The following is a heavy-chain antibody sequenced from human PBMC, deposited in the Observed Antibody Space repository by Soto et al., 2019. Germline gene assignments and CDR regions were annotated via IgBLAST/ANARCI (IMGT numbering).Heavy chain of an antibody. CDR2: IIPIFGTA. Sequence: EASVKVSCKASGGTFSSYAISWVRQAPGQGLEWMGGIIPIFGTANYAQKFQGRVTITADESTSTAYMELSSLRSEDTAVYYCARPSGYDQYYYYYYGMDVWGQGTTVTVSS. D-gene: IGHD5-12*01. CDR1: GGTFSSYA. CDR3: ARPSGYDQYYYYYYGMDV. V-gene: IGHV1-69*13. J-gene: IGHJ6*02.